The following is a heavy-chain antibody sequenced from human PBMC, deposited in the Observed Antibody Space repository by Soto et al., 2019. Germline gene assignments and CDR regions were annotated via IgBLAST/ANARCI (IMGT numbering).Heavy chain of an antibody. Sequence: QVQLVESGGGVVQPGRSLRLSCAASGFTFSSYGMHWVRQAPGKGLEWVAVISYDGSNKYYADSVKGRFTISRDNSKNTLYLQMNSLRAEDTAVYYCAKDGGQWLVRAFMDVWGQGTTVTVSS. D-gene: IGHD6-19*01. CDR1: GFTFSSYG. CDR3: AKDGGQWLVRAFMDV. V-gene: IGHV3-30*18. J-gene: IGHJ6*02. CDR2: ISYDGSNK.